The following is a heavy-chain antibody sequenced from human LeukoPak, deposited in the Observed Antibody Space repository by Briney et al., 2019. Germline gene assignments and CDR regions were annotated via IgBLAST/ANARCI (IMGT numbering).Heavy chain of an antibody. CDR3: AREARDGYNRD. CDR2: ISSSSSYI. V-gene: IGHV3-21*01. J-gene: IGHJ4*02. CDR1: GFTFSSYS. D-gene: IGHD5-24*01. Sequence: GGSLRLSCAASGFTFSSYSMTWVRQAPGKGLEWVSSISSSSSYIYYADSVKGRFTISRDNAKNSLYLQMNSLRAEDTAVYYCAREARDGYNRDWGQGTLVTVSS.